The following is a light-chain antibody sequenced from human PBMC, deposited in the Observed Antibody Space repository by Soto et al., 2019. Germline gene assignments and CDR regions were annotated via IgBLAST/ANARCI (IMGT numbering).Light chain of an antibody. CDR3: HQRQSWPRT. CDR2: QTS. V-gene: IGKV3D-20*02. Sequence: EVRLTQCPVTLTLYPGQRATLSGEASQSLSSICLAWYQQKPGQAPRLLIYQTSLRAAGIPARFSASGSGTDFTLTISDVQPEDFALYYCHQRQSWPRTFGQGTKVDIK. J-gene: IGKJ1*01. CDR1: QSLSSIC.